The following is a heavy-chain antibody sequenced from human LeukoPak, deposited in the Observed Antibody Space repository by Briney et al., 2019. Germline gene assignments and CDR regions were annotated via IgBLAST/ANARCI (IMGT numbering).Heavy chain of an antibody. J-gene: IGHJ4*02. CDR2: ISGSGGNT. Sequence: GGSLRLSCAASGFTFSSYAMSWVRQAPGKGLEWVSTISGSGGNTYYADSVKGRFTISRDNSKNTLYLQMNSLRAEDTAVYYCAKEKLWFGYYFDYWGQGTLVTVSS. CDR1: GFTFSSYA. V-gene: IGHV3-23*01. D-gene: IGHD3-10*01. CDR3: AKEKLWFGYYFDY.